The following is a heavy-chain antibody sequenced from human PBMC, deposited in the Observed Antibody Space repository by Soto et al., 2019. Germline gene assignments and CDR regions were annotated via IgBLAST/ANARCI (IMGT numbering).Heavy chain of an antibody. CDR3: ARDIRGYSRAFDY. D-gene: IGHD5-18*01. V-gene: IGHV4-61*01. Sequence: ATLYLTFTVSGGSVNVGRYYWTWLRQPPGKGLEWIGYIYYNGSTTYNPSLKSRVTISIDTSKSQFSLKLTSMTAADTAVYYCARDIRGYSRAFDYWGQGTLVTVS. CDR1: GGSVNVGRYY. J-gene: IGHJ4*02. CDR2: IYYNGST.